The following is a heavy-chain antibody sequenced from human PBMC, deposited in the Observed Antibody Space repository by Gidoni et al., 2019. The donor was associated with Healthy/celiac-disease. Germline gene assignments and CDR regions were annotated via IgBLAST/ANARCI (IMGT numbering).Heavy chain of an antibody. D-gene: IGHD3-22*01. CDR2: INHSGST. CDR1: GWSFSGYY. J-gene: IGHJ4*02. V-gene: IGHV4-34*01. Sequence: QVQLQQWGAGLLQPSETLSLTCAVYGWSFSGYYWGWIRQPPGKGLEWIGEINHSGSTNYNPSLKSGVTISVDTSKNQFSLKLSSVTAADTAVYYCARVPSYYYDSSGFYYFDYWGQGTLVTVSS. CDR3: ARVPSYYYDSSGFYYFDY.